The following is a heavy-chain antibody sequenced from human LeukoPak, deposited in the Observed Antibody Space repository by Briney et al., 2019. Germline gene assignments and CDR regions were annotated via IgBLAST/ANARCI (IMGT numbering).Heavy chain of an antibody. Sequence: PGGSLRLSCAASGFTFTTYAISWVRQAPGKGLEWVSVLYSDGNTKYADSVQGRFTISRDNSKNTLYLEMNSLSPDDTAVYYCARGVEPLAANTLAYWGQGTLVTVSS. J-gene: IGHJ4*02. CDR2: LYSDGNT. CDR1: GFTFTTYA. V-gene: IGHV3-23*03. D-gene: IGHD1-14*01. CDR3: ARGVEPLAANTLAY.